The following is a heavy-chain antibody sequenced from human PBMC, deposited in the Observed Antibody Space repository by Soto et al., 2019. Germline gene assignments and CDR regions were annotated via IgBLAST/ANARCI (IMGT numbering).Heavy chain of an antibody. V-gene: IGHV4-59*01. Sequence: PSETLSHTCTVSGGSISSYYWSWIRQPPGKGLEWIGYIYYSGSTNYNPSLKSRVTISVDTSKNQFSLKLSSVTAADTAVYYCARLVAAAGSDAFDIWGQGTMVTVSS. J-gene: IGHJ3*02. CDR2: IYYSGST. CDR3: ARLVAAAGSDAFDI. CDR1: GGSISSYY. D-gene: IGHD6-13*01.